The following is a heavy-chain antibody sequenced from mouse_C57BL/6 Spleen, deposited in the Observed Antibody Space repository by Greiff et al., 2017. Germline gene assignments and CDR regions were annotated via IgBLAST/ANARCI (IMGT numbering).Heavy chain of an antibody. J-gene: IGHJ2*01. CDR1: GYTFTSYT. D-gene: IGHD1-1*01. CDR3: ARTPDYYGSSSYYFDY. CDR2: INPSSGYT. V-gene: IGHV1-4*01. Sequence: VQLQQSGAELARPGASVKMSCKASGYTFTSYTMHWVKQRPGQGLEWIGYINPSSGYTKSNQKFKDKATLTADNSSSTAYMQLSSLTSEDSAVYYCARTPDYYGSSSYYFDYWGQGTTLTVSS.